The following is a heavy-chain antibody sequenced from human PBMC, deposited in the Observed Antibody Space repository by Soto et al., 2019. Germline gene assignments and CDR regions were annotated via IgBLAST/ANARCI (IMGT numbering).Heavy chain of an antibody. CDR1: GGTFSSYT. CDR2: IIPILGIA. CDR3: ARWGVGGYFDY. V-gene: IGHV1-69*02. Sequence: QVQLVQSGAEVKKPGSSVKVSCKASGGTFSSYTISWVRQAPGQGLEWMGRIIPILGIANYAQKFQGRVTITPDKSTSTAYMELSSLRSEDTAVYYCARWGVGGYFDYWGQGTLVTVSS. J-gene: IGHJ4*02. D-gene: IGHD1-26*01.